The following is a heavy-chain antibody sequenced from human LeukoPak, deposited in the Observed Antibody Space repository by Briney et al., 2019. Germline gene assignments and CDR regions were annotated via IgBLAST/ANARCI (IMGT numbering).Heavy chain of an antibody. D-gene: IGHD1-26*01. Sequence: GESLKISCKGSGYSFTSYWIGWVRQMPGKGLKWMGIIYPGDSDARYSPSFQGQVTISADKSISTAYLQWSSLKASDTAMYYCARRRGSYFSFADYWGQGTLVTVSS. CDR1: GYSFTSYW. CDR3: ARRRGSYFSFADY. V-gene: IGHV5-51*01. CDR2: IYPGDSDA. J-gene: IGHJ4*02.